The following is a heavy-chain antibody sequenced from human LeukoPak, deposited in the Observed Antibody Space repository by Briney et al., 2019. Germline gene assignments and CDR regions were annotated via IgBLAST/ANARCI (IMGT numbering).Heavy chain of an antibody. Sequence: SETLSLTCTVSGGSISGYFWSWIRQPAGKGLEWIGRIYSSGSNNYNPSLKSRVTMSLDTSKNHLSLNLGSVTAADTAVYYCAREPTSGREPTSGRPLDYWGQGTLVTVSS. V-gene: IGHV4-4*07. D-gene: IGHD5-12*01. CDR1: GGSISGYF. CDR2: IYSSGSN. CDR3: AREPTSGREPTSGRPLDY. J-gene: IGHJ4*02.